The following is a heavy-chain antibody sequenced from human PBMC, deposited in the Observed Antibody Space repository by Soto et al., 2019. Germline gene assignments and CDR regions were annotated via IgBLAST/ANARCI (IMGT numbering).Heavy chain of an antibody. Sequence: SETLSLTCTVSGGSISSYYWSWIRQPPGKGLEWIGYIYYSGSTNYNPSLKSRVTISVDTSKNQFSLKLSSVTAADTAVYYCARETLDAFDIWGQGTMVTVSS. J-gene: IGHJ3*02. CDR1: GGSISSYY. V-gene: IGHV4-59*01. CDR2: IYYSGST. CDR3: ARETLDAFDI.